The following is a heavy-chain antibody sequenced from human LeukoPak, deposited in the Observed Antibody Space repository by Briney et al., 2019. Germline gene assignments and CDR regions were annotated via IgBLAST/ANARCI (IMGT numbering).Heavy chain of an antibody. CDR1: GFTLSSYN. CDR3: ARVGATWYFQH. D-gene: IGHD1-26*01. V-gene: IGHV3-21*05. Sequence: GGSLRLSCATSGFTLSSYNMYWIRQAPGKGLEWVSYISSSSSDTNYADSVRGRFTISRDNANKSLYLQMNSLRDEDTAVYYCARVGATWYFQHWGQGALVTVSS. J-gene: IGHJ1*01. CDR2: ISSSSSDT.